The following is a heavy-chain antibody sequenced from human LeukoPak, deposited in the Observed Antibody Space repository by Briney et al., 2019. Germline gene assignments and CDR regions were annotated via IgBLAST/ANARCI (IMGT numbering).Heavy chain of an antibody. CDR1: GGTFSSYA. CDR3: ARDRDGPYYFDY. J-gene: IGHJ4*02. Sequence: AASVKVSCKASGGTFSSYAISWVRQAPGQRLEWVGWINAGNGNTKYSQKFQGRVTITRDTSASTAYMELSSLRSEDTAVYYCARDRDGPYYFDYWGQGTLVTVSS. V-gene: IGHV1-3*01. D-gene: IGHD5-24*01. CDR2: INAGNGNT.